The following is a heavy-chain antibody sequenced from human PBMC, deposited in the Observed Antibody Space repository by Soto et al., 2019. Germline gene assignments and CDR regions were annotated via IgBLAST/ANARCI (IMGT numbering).Heavy chain of an antibody. CDR3: AGGGGVGVAGSAAFDM. Sequence: QLHLVQSGAVVKKPGASVTVSCSASGYPVTAYYMHWVRQAPGRGLEWMGGVNPATGAAKYTQTCQGRVNVTRDTATRTGINGLSGLDTGVTAGFLWAGGGGVGVAGSAAFDMWGQGTLVTVSS. V-gene: IGHV1-2*02. CDR1: GYPVTAYY. CDR2: VNPATGAA. D-gene: IGHD3-3*01. J-gene: IGHJ3*02.